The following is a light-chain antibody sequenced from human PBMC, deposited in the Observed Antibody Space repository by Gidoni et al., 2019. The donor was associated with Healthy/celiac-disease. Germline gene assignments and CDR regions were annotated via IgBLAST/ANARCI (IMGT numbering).Light chain of an antibody. CDR1: SSDVGGYNY. CDR2: EVS. J-gene: IGLJ2*01. V-gene: IGLV2-14*01. Sequence: QSALTQPASVSGSPGPSNTISCTGTSSDVGGYNYVSWYQHPPGKAPKLMIYEVSNRPSGVSNRFSGSKSGNTASLTISGLQAEDEADYYCSSYTSSSTLVVFGGGTKLTVL. CDR3: SSYTSSSTLVV.